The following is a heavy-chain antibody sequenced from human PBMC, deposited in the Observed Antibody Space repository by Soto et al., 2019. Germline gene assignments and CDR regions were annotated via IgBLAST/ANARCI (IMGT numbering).Heavy chain of an antibody. CDR1: GYTFTDYY. D-gene: IGHD3-10*01. V-gene: IGHV1-2*02. J-gene: IGHJ4*02. Sequence: ASVKVSCRTSGYTFTDYYMHWVRHAPGQGLEWMGWINPSSGGPISAQKFQGRVTMTRDTSISTAYLELSRLRSDDTAVYYCARGGNTSLDYCGQGTQVTVSS. CDR3: ARGGNTSLDY. CDR2: INPSSGGP.